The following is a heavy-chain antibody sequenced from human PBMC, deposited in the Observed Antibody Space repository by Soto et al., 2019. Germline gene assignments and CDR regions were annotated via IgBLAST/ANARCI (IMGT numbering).Heavy chain of an antibody. V-gene: IGHV4-30-2*01. D-gene: IGHD4-17*01. Sequence: SETLSLTCAVSGGSISSGGYSWSWIRQQPGKGLEWIGYIYHSGSTYYNQSLKSQVTISVDRSKNQFSLKLSSVTAADTAVYYCARASTTVTTLDYWGQGTLVTVS. CDR3: ARASTTVTTLDY. CDR2: IYHSGST. J-gene: IGHJ4*02. CDR1: GGSISSGGYS.